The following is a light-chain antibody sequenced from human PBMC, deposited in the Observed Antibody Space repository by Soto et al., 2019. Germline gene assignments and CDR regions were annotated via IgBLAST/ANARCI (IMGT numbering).Light chain of an antibody. Sequence: RMTQSPSSLSASTGDRVTITCRASQGISSYLAWYQQKPGKAPKLLIYAASTLQSGVPSRFSGSGSGTDFTLTISCLQSEDFATYYCQQYYSYPRTFGQGTKVDIK. V-gene: IGKV1-8*01. CDR3: QQYYSYPRT. J-gene: IGKJ1*01. CDR2: AAS. CDR1: QGISSY.